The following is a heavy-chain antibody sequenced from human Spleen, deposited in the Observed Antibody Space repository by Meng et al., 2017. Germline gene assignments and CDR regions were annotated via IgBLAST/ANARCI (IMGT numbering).Heavy chain of an antibody. Sequence: EVQLVESGGGLVKPGGSLRLSCTASGFAFSKYTMNWVRQAPGKGLEWVASISRGSNYIYYADSVKGRFTIFRDNARDSLFLQMDSLRAEDTAVYYCANLHGATVSGDDYWGQGTLVTVSS. V-gene: IGHV3-21*01. CDR3: ANLHGATVSGDDY. CDR1: GFAFSKYT. D-gene: IGHD6-19*01. CDR2: ISRGSNYI. J-gene: IGHJ4*02.